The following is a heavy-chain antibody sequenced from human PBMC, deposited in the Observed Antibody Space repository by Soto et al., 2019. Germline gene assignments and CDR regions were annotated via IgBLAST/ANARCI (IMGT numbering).Heavy chain of an antibody. D-gene: IGHD2-2*01. J-gene: IGHJ5*02. Sequence: QVQPVQSGAEVKKPGASVKISCKASGHTFTGYYIHWVRQSPGQGLEWMGWINHNSGGTDYGQKFQGRVTMTRDTSISTVYMELTRLRSADTAVYYCAGGKAIDAEIYNWFGPWGQGTLVTVSS. CDR1: GHTFTGYY. CDR2: INHNSGGT. V-gene: IGHV1-2*02. CDR3: AGGKAIDAEIYNWFGP.